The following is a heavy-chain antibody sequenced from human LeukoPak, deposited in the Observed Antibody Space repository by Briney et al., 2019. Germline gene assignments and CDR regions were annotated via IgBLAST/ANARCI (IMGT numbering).Heavy chain of an antibody. D-gene: IGHD3-22*01. CDR1: GYIFTGYY. Sequence: ASVKVSCKASGYIFTGYYMHWVRQAPGQGLEWMGIINPSGGSTSYAQKFQGRVTMTRDMSTSTVYMELSSLRSEDTAVYYCAREKYYYDSSGYYPDYYYYMDVWGKGTTVTVSS. J-gene: IGHJ6*03. V-gene: IGHV1-46*01. CDR3: AREKYYYDSSGYYPDYYYYMDV. CDR2: INPSGGST.